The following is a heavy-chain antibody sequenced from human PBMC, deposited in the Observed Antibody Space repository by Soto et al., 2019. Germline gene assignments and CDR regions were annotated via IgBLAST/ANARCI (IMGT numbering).Heavy chain of an antibody. CDR2: ISSSSSYI. CDR1: GFTFSSYS. V-gene: IGHV3-21*01. D-gene: IGHD3-22*01. Sequence: EVQLVESGGGLVKPGGSLRFSCAASGFTFSSYSMNWVRQAPGKGLEWVSSISSSSSYIYYADSVKGRFTISRDNAKNSLYLQMNSLRAEDTAVYYCATRHYYDSSGPSDVWGQGTLVTVSS. CDR3: ATRHYYDSSGPSDV. J-gene: IGHJ4*02.